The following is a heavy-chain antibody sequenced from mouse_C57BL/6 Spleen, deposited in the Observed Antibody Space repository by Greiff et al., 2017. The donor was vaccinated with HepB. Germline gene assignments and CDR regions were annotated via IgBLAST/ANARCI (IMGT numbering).Heavy chain of an antibody. CDR2: IDPSDSYT. D-gene: IGHD1-1*01. V-gene: IGHV1-69*01. CDR3: ARRENGSSYWYVGG. CDR1: GYTFTSYW. Sequence: QVQLQQPGAELVMPGASVKLSCKASGYTFTSYWMHWVKQRPGQGLEWIGEIDPSDSYTNYNQKFKGKSTLTVDKSSSTAYMQLSSLTTEDSAVYYCARRENGSSYWYVGGRGTGTTVTVAS. J-gene: IGHJ1*03.